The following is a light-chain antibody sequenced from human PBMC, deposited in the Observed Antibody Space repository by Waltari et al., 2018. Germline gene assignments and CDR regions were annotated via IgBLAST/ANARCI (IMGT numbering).Light chain of an antibody. Sequence: QLVLTQSPSASASLGASVKFTCTLSSGHSSYAIAWHQQQPEKGPRYLMKINSDDTHTKGDWIPDRFSGASSGSERYLTISSLQSEDEADYYCQTWGTGSWVFGGGTKLTVL. CDR1: SGHSSYA. V-gene: IGLV4-69*01. J-gene: IGLJ3*02. CDR3: QTWGTGSWV. CDR2: INSDDTH.